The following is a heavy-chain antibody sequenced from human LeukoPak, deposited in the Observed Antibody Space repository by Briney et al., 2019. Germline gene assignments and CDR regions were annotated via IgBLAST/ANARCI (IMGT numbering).Heavy chain of an antibody. J-gene: IGHJ5*02. CDR3: VRVQYYYGP. CDR2: INSDGSVT. Sequence: GGSLRLSCAASGFTFSNYWMHWVRQAPGKGLVWVSRINSDGSVTTYADSVKGRFTISRDNAKNTLYLQMNSLRAEDTAVYYCVRVQYYYGPWGQGTLVTVSS. V-gene: IGHV3-74*01. D-gene: IGHD3-10*01. CDR1: GFTFSNYW.